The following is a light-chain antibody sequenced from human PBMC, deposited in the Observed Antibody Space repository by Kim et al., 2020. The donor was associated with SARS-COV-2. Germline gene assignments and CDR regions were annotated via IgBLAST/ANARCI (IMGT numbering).Light chain of an antibody. Sequence: QRVTISCTGGNSNIGSNYVYWYQQLPGTAPTLLIYRNNERPSGGPDRFSGSKSATSASLVISGLRSEDEADYYCAVWDDSLSGPWVFGGGTQLTVL. J-gene: IGLJ3*02. V-gene: IGLV1-47*01. CDR3: AVWDDSLSGPWV. CDR2: RNN. CDR1: NSNIGSNY.